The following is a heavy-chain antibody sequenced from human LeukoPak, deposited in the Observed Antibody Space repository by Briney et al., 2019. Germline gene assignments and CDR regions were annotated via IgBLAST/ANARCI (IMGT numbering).Heavy chain of an antibody. CDR3: ASSRARAAVDY. D-gene: IGHD6-25*01. CDR2: IYHSGST. V-gene: IGHV4-38-2*02. J-gene: IGHJ4*02. Sequence: PSESLSLTCTVSGYSISSGYYWGWIRQSPGKGLEWIGSIYHSGSTYYNPSLKSRVTISVDTSKNQFSLKLSSVTAADTAVYYCASSRARAAVDYWGQGTLVTVSS. CDR1: GYSISSGYY.